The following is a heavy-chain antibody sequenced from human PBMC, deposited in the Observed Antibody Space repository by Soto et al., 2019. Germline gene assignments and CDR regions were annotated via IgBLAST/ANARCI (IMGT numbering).Heavy chain of an antibody. CDR3: ARRRGFPYYYGMDV. V-gene: IGHV4-30-2*01. Sequence: SVTLSLTCGVAGGSITSGGYSRSWIRQPPGKGLEWIGYIYHSGSTYYNPSLKSRVTISVDRSKNQFSLKLSSVTAADTAVYYCARRRGFPYYYGMDVLGQGTTVTVSS. CDR1: GGSITSGGYS. CDR2: IYHSGST. J-gene: IGHJ6*02. D-gene: IGHD5-12*01.